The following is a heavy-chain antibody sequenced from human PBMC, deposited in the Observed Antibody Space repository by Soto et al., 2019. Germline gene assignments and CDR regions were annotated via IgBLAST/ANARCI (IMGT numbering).Heavy chain of an antibody. D-gene: IGHD2-15*01. CDR3: ARLLHNSYYNVMDV. CDR2: ITNTGADT. J-gene: IGHJ6*02. Sequence: DVQLLESGGDLVHPGGSLRLSCAASGFTFSNYAMRWVRQAPGQGLEWVSSITNTGADTQYSDSVKGRFTISRDNSENTLYLQMDSLSAEDTAIYYCARLLHNSYYNVMDVWGQGTTVTVSS. CDR1: GFTFSNYA. V-gene: IGHV3-23*01.